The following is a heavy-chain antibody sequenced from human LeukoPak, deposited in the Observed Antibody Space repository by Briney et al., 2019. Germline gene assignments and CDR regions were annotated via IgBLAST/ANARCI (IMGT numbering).Heavy chain of an antibody. V-gene: IGHV3-23*01. D-gene: IGHD1-26*01. Sequence: GGSLRLSCAASGFTLSSYAMSWVRQAPGKGLEWVSAISDTGNTYHADSVKGRFTISRDSSKNTLFLQMNRLRPEDAAVYYCAKGIGLANDAFDIWGQGTMVTVSS. J-gene: IGHJ3*02. CDR2: ISDTGNT. CDR1: GFTLSSYA. CDR3: AKGIGLANDAFDI.